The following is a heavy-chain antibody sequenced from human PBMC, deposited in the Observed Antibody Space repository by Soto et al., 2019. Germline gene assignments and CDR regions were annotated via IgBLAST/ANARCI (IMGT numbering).Heavy chain of an antibody. Sequence: GGSLRLSCAASGFTFDDYAMHWVRQVPGKGLEWVSGINWNSGSIGYGDSVNGRFAISRENAKNPLHLQMNSLSADDTAFYYCEKDKSINWYSGPSRHWGQGTLFT. CDR1: GFTFDDYA. CDR2: INWNSGSI. D-gene: IGHD6-13*01. V-gene: IGHV3-9*01. J-gene: IGHJ1*01. CDR3: EKDKSINWYSGPSRH.